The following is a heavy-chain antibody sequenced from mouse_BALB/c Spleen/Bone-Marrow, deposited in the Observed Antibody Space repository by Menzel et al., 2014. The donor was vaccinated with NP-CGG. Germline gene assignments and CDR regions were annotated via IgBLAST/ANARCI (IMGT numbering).Heavy chain of an antibody. CDR2: TDPSDSET. V-gene: IGHV1-61*01. D-gene: IGHD2-10*02. CDR3: VRKYGKGGDY. CDR1: GYTFTGYW. J-gene: IGHJ2*01. Sequence: VQLQPSGAELVRPGASVKLSCKASGYTFTGYWMNWVKQRPGQGLEWIGMTDPSDSETHYNEMFKDKATLTVDKSSSTVYIQFSGLTSEDSAVYYCVRKYGKGGDYWGQGTTLTVSS.